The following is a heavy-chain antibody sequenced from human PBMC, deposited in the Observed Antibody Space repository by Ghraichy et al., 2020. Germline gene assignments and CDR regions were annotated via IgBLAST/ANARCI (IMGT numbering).Heavy chain of an antibody. J-gene: IGHJ6*04. V-gene: IGHV3-33*01. CDR2: TWNDGSNK. Sequence: GGSLRLSCAASGFTFSSYAMHWVRQPPGKGLEWVAITWNDGSNKFYADSVEGRFTISRDNSKSTVYLQMNNLTPEDTAIYYGARGVYCSSTNCFSLRDVLDVWGKGTTVIVSS. CDR1: GFTFSSYA. D-gene: IGHD2-2*01. CDR3: ARGVYCSSTNCFSLRDVLDV.